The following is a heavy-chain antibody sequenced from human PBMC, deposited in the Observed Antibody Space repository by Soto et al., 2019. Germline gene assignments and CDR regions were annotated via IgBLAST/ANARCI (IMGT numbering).Heavy chain of an antibody. CDR2: INPNSGGT. Sequence: ASVKVSCKASGYTFTGYYMHWVRQAPGQGLEWMGWINPNSGGTNYAQKFQGWVTMTRDTSISTAYMELSRLRSDDTAVYYCAREVEYYYDSSGYANWFDPWGQGTLVTVSS. V-gene: IGHV1-2*04. CDR3: AREVEYYYDSSGYANWFDP. CDR1: GYTFTGYY. J-gene: IGHJ5*02. D-gene: IGHD3-22*01.